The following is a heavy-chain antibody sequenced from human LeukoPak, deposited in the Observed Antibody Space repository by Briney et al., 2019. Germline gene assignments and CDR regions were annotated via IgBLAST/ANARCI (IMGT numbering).Heavy chain of an antibody. CDR1: GSTFSSYA. CDR3: AKQRMGYYFDY. Sequence: GGSLRLSCAASGSTFSSYAMSWVRQAPGKGLEWVSAISGSGGSTYYADSVKGRFTISRDNSKNTLYLQMNSLRAEDTTVYYCAKQRMGYYFDYWGQGTLVTVSS. V-gene: IGHV3-23*01. CDR2: ISGSGGST. J-gene: IGHJ4*02. D-gene: IGHD2-15*01.